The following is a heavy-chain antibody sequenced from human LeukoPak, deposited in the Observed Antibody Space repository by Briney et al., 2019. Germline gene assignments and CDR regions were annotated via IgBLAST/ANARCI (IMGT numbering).Heavy chain of an antibody. CDR2: IHPGNGNT. V-gene: IGHV1-3*01. CDR1: GYTFTQYE. J-gene: IGHJ6*02. CDR3: ARNGGGLGV. Sequence: ASVKVSCKSSGYTFTQYEIYWVRQAPGQRLECKGWIHPGNGNTKYSQKFQDRVTFTRDTSASATYMQLNSLRSEDTAVYYCARNGGGLGVWGQGTMVTVSS. D-gene: IGHD3-16*01.